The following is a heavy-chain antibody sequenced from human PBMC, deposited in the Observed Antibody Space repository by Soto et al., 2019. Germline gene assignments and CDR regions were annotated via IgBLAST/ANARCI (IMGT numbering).Heavy chain of an antibody. CDR3: ASFTWGTAFDI. J-gene: IGHJ3*02. CDR2: IYYSGGT. CDR1: GGSVSSPVYY. V-gene: IGHV4-39*01. D-gene: IGHD3-16*01. Sequence: QLQLQESGPGLVKPSKTLSLNCTVSGGSVSSPVYYWGWIRQPPGKGLEWIGTIYYSGGTYYNPSLKSRATISADTSDNQFSLNLSSVTAADTALYYCASFTWGTAFDIWGQGTLVTVSS.